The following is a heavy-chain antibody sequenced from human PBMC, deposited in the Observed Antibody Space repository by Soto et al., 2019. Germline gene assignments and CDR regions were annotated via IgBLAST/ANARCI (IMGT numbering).Heavy chain of an antibody. CDR2: IDWDDDK. V-gene: IGHV2-70*11. Sequence: GSGPTLVNPTQTLTLTCTFSGFSLSTSGMCVSWIRQPPGKALEWLARIDWDDDKYYSTSLKTRLTISKDTSKNQVVLTMTNMDPVDTATYYCARISEDIVVVPAARYYYYYMDVWGKGTTVTVSS. D-gene: IGHD2-2*01. CDR3: ARISEDIVVVPAARYYYYYMDV. CDR1: GFSLSTSGMC. J-gene: IGHJ6*03.